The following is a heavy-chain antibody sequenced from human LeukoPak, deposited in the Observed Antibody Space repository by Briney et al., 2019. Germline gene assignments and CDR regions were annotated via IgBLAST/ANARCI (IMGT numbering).Heavy chain of an antibody. CDR1: GGSFSGYY. J-gene: IGHJ6*03. D-gene: IGHD4-11*01. CDR2: INHSGST. V-gene: IGHV4-34*01. CDR3: AREMSLTTVTSQKDYYYYYMDV. Sequence: SETLSLTCAVYGGSFSGYYWSWIRQPPGKGLEWIGEINHSGSTNYNPSLKSRVTISVDTSKNQFSLKLSSVTAADTAVYYCAREMSLTTVTSQKDYYYYYMDVWGKGTTVTVSS.